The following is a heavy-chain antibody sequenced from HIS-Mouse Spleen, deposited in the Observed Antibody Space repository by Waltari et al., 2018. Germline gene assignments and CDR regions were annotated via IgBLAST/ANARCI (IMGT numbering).Heavy chain of an antibody. CDR2: FYYSGGT. J-gene: IGHJ2*01. CDR1: GGSISSSSYY. CDR3: AREIPYSSSWYDWYFDL. D-gene: IGHD6-13*01. V-gene: IGHV4-39*07. Sequence: QLQLQESGPGLVKPSETLSLTCTVSGGSISSSSYYWGWIRQPPGTGLEWIGSFYYSGGTYYNPALKRRVTISVDTSKNQFSLKLSSVTAADTAVYYCAREIPYSSSWYDWYFDLWGRGTLVTVSS.